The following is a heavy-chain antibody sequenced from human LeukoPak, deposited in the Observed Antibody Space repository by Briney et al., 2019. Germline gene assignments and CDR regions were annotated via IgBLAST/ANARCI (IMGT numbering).Heavy chain of an antibody. CDR1: GFTFSSYG. CDR3: AKGDYDILTGYYDY. Sequence: PGRSLRLSCAASGFTFSSYGMHWVRQAPGKGLEWVAVISYDGSNKYYADSVKGRFTISRDNSKNTLYLQMNSLRAEDTAVYYCAKGDYDILTGYYDYWGQGTLVTVSS. J-gene: IGHJ4*02. CDR2: ISYDGSNK. D-gene: IGHD3-9*01. V-gene: IGHV3-30*18.